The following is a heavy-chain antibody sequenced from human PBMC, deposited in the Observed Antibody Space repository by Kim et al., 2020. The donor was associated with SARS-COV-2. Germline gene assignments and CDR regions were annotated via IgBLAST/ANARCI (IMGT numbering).Heavy chain of an antibody. V-gene: IGHV3-48*04. CDR3: ARSQTALLRYFDWRPGAFDI. CDR2: ISSSSSTI. Sequence: GGSLRLSCAASGFTFSSYSMNWVRQAPGKGLEWVSYISSSSSTIYYADSVKGRFTISRDNAKNSLYLQMNSLRAEDTAVYYCARSQTALLRYFDWRPGAFDIWGQGTMVTVSS. J-gene: IGHJ3*02. CDR1: GFTFSSYS. D-gene: IGHD3-9*01.